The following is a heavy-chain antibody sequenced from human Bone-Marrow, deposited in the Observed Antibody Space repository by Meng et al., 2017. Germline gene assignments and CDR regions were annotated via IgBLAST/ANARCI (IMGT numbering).Heavy chain of an antibody. J-gene: IGHJ4*02. D-gene: IGHD1-14*01. CDR2: IYYSGST. CDR3: AREASPEYYFDY. CDR1: GGSISSGGYY. V-gene: IGHV4-31*01. Sequence: QVQLHESGPGLVTPSQNTSLTCTVSGGSISSGGYYWSWIRQHPGKGLEWIGYIYYSGSTYYNPSLKSLVTISVDTSKDQFSLKLSSVTAADTAVYYCAREASPEYYFDYWGQGTLVTVSS.